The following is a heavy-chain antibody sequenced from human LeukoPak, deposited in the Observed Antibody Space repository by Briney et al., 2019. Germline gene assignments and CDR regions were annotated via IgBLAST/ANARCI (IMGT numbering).Heavy chain of an antibody. Sequence: ASVRVSCKASGGTFSSYAISWVRQAPGQGLEWMGGIIPIFGTANYAQKFQGRVTITTDESTSTAYMELSSLRSEDTAVYYCARDNYAGANWFDPWGQGTLVTVSS. V-gene: IGHV1-69*05. CDR2: IIPIFGTA. CDR3: ARDNYAGANWFDP. CDR1: GGTFSSYA. J-gene: IGHJ5*02. D-gene: IGHD1-7*01.